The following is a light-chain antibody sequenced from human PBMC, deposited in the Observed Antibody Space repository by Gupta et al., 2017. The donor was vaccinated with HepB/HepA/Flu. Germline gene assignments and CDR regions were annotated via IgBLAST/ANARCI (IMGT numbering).Light chain of an antibody. Sequence: SVLTQSTSVSRTPGQRVTISCSGSSSNVGRNNVNWYQQLPGTAPKLLIYYNDERPSGVPDRISGSKSGTSASLAISGLQAEDEADYYCAAWDTSRNVVVFGGGTKLTVL. J-gene: IGLJ2*01. V-gene: IGLV1-44*01. CDR3: AAWDTSRNVVV. CDR1: SSNVGRNN. CDR2: YND.